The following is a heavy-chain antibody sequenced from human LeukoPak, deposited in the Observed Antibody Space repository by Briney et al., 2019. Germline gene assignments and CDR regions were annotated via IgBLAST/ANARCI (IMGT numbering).Heavy chain of an antibody. V-gene: IGHV1-18*01. D-gene: IGHD3-22*01. CDR3: ARSVYYYDSSGYYYPSYFDY. J-gene: IGHJ4*02. CDR1: GYTFTSYG. Sequence: ASVKVSCKASGYTFTSYGIGWVRQAPGQGLEWMGWISAYNGNTNYAQKLQGRVTMTTDTSTSTAYMELRSLRSDDTAVYYCARSVYYYDSSGYYYPSYFDYWGQGTLVTVSS. CDR2: ISAYNGNT.